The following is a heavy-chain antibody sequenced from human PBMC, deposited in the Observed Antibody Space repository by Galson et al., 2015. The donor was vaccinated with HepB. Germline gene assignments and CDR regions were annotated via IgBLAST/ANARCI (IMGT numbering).Heavy chain of an antibody. Sequence: SLRLSCAASGFTFSSYGMHWVRQAPGKGLEWVAVISYDGSNKYYADSVKGRFTISRDNSKNTLYLQMNSLRAEDTAVYYCAKDLANVLRYFDWLSTYYYGMDVWGQGTTVTVSS. V-gene: IGHV3-30*18. CDR1: GFTFSSYG. CDR3: AKDLANVLRYFDWLSTYYYGMDV. CDR2: ISYDGSNK. D-gene: IGHD3-9*01. J-gene: IGHJ6*02.